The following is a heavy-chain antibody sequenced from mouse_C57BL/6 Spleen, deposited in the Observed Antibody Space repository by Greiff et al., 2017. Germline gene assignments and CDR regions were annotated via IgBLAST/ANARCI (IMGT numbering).Heavy chain of an antibody. CDR1: GFNIKDYY. J-gene: IGHJ1*03. D-gene: IGHD1-1*01. Sequence: EVQVVESGAELVKPGASVKLSCTASGFNIKDYYMHWVKQRTEQGLEWIGRIDPEDGETKYAPKFQGKATITADTSSNTAYLQLSSLTSEDTAVYYCARPLYYGSSYWYFDVWGTGTTVTVSS. CDR3: ARPLYYGSSYWYFDV. V-gene: IGHV14-2*01. CDR2: IDPEDGET.